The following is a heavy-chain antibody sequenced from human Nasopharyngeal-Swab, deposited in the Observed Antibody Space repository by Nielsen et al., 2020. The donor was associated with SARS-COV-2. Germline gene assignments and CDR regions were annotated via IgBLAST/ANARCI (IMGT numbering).Heavy chain of an antibody. Sequence: GGSLRLSCAASGFTFSSYAMHWVRQAPGKGLGWVAVISYDGSNKYYADSVKGRFTISRDNSKNTLYLQMNSLRAEDTAVYYCARGSSSYYFDYWGQGTLVTVS. CDR2: ISYDGSNK. CDR1: GFTFSSYA. V-gene: IGHV3-30-3*01. J-gene: IGHJ4*02. D-gene: IGHD6-6*01. CDR3: ARGSSSYYFDY.